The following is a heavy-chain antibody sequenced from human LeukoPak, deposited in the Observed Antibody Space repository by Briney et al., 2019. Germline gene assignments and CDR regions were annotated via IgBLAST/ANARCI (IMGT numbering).Heavy chain of an antibody. Sequence: GGSLRLSCAASGFTFSSYAMNWVRQAPGKGLEWVAVTSYDGSDKHYADSVKGRFTISRDNSKNTLYLQMSSLRTEDTAVYHCARATYSGGYYFDQWGQGILVTVSS. CDR1: GFTFSSYA. V-gene: IGHV3-30-3*01. J-gene: IGHJ4*02. CDR3: ARATYSGGYYFDQ. D-gene: IGHD1-26*01. CDR2: TSYDGSDK.